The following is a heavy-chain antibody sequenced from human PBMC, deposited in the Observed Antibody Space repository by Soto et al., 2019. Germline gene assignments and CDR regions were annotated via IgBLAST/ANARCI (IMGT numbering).Heavy chain of an antibody. J-gene: IGHJ4*02. CDR1: GGTFSSYA. Sequence: GASVKVSCKASGGTFSSYAISWVRQAPGQGLEWMGGIIPIFGTANYAQKFQGRVTITADKSTSTAYMELSSLRSEDTAVYYCARGLDSYDILTGSLCDWGQGTLVTVSS. CDR2: IIPIFGTA. D-gene: IGHD3-9*01. CDR3: ARGLDSYDILTGSLCD. V-gene: IGHV1-69*06.